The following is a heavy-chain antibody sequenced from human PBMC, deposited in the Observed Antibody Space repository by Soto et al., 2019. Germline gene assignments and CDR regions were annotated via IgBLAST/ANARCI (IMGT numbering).Heavy chain of an antibody. CDR2: ISTYNGDT. CDR1: GYNFTTSG. D-gene: IGHD1-26*01. CDR3: ARQGSGPYYYYGLDG. V-gene: IGHV1-18*01. Sequence: QVQLVQSGPEVRKPGASVKVSCEASGYNFTTSGISWVRQVPGQGLEWMGWISTYNGDTNSAQNFQGRVLMTAATYTGTAYMEWMSLKSDATAVYYCARQGSGPYYYYGLDGWGQGTIVTVSS. J-gene: IGHJ6*02.